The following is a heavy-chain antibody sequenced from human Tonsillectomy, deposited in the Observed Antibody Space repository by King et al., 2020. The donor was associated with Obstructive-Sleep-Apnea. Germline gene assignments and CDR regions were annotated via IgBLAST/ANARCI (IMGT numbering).Heavy chain of an antibody. Sequence: QLVQSGGGLVQAGGSLRLSCTASGFTVSSNYMSWVRQAPGKGLEWVSVIYSGGSTYYADSVKGRFTISRHNSKNTVYLQRNSLRTEDTAVYFCARGSGNYYESSGYYYPFDYWGQGTLVTVSS. J-gene: IGHJ4*02. CDR3: ARGSGNYYESSGYYYPFDY. D-gene: IGHD3-22*01. CDR2: IYSGGST. V-gene: IGHV3-53*04. CDR1: GFTVSSNY.